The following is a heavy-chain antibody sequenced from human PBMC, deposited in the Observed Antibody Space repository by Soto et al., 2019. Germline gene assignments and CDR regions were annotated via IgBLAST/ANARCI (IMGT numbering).Heavy chain of an antibody. CDR1: GFTFSSYA. J-gene: IGHJ6*02. CDR3: AKLIAARLGGSHYYGMDV. Sequence: EVQLLESGGGLVQPGGSLRLSCAASGFTFSSYAMSWVRQAPGKGLEWVSAISGSGGSTYYADSVKGRFTISRDNSKNTLYLQMNSLRAEDTAVYYCAKLIAARLGGSHYYGMDVWGQGTTVTVSS. D-gene: IGHD6-6*01. V-gene: IGHV3-23*01. CDR2: ISGSGGST.